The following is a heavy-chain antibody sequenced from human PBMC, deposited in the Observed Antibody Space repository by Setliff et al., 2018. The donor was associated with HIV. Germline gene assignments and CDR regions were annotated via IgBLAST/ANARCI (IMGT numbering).Heavy chain of an antibody. D-gene: IGHD6-19*01. Sequence: GGSLRLSCAASGFTFSTYWMSWVRQAPGKGLEWVANIKQDGSEKNYMDSVKGRFTTSRDNAKNSLYLQMNSLRVEDTAVYHCLAGASWGQGALVTVSS. V-gene: IGHV3-7*02. CDR3: LAGAS. J-gene: IGHJ5*02. CDR2: IKQDGSEK. CDR1: GFTFSTYW.